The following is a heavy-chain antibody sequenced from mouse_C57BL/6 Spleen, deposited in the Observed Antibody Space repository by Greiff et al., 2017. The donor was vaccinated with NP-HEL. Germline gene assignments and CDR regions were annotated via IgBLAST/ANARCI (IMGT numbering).Heavy chain of an antibody. V-gene: IGHV2-6*01. D-gene: IGHD2-4*01. CDR3: ASDRDYDGGFAY. Sequence: VQGVESGPGLVAPSQSLSITCTVSGFSLTSYGVDWVRQSPGKGLEWLGVIWGVGSTNYNSALKSRLSISKDNSKSQVFLKMNSLQTDDTAMYYCASDRDYDGGFAYWGQGTLVTVSA. CDR2: IWGVGST. J-gene: IGHJ3*01. CDR1: GFSLTSYG.